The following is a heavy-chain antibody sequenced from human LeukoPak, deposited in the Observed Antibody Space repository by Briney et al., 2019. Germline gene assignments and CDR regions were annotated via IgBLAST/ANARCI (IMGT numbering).Heavy chain of an antibody. Sequence: ASVKVSCKASGYTFTNYYIHWVRQAPGQGLEWMGWINSNRGGTNYAQKFQGRVTMTRDTSISTAYMELRSVRSDDTAVYYCARGLVGATNFDYWGQGTLVTVSS. J-gene: IGHJ4*02. CDR3: ARGLVGATNFDY. CDR1: GYTFTNYY. CDR2: INSNRGGT. V-gene: IGHV1-2*02. D-gene: IGHD1-26*01.